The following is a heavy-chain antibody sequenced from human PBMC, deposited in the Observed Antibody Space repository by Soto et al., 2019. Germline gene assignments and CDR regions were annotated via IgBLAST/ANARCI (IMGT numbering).Heavy chain of an antibody. J-gene: IGHJ5*02. CDR3: ARYCSSTSCYVNWFDP. V-gene: IGHV4-31*03. CDR1: GDSISSGGYY. CDR2: IYYSGST. Sequence: SETLSLTCPVSGDSISSGGYYWSWIRQHPGKGLEWIGYIYYSGSTYYNPSLKSRVTISVDTSKNQFSLKLSSVTAADTAVYYCARYCSSTSCYVNWFDPWGQGTLVTVSS. D-gene: IGHD2-2*01.